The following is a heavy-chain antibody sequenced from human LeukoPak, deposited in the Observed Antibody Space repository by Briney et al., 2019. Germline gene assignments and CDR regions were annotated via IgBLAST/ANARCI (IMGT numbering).Heavy chain of an antibody. J-gene: IGHJ4*02. Sequence: SETLSLTCTVSGGSISSSSYYWGWIRQPPGKGLEWIGSIYYSGSTYYNPSLKSRVTISVDTSKNQFSLKLSSVTAADTAVFYCARLTLGYCSGGSCSYFDYWGQGTLVTVSS. CDR3: ARLTLGYCSGGSCSYFDY. CDR2: IYYSGST. D-gene: IGHD2-15*01. V-gene: IGHV4-39*01. CDR1: GGSISSSSYY.